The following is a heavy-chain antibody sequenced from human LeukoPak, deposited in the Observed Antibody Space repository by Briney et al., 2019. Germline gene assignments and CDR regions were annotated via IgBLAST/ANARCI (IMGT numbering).Heavy chain of an antibody. J-gene: IGHJ5*02. CDR3: AKWVVVPAARGNWFDP. CDR1: GFTFSSYW. V-gene: IGHV3-23*01. CDR2: ISGSGGST. D-gene: IGHD2-2*01. Sequence: PGGSLRLSCAGSGFTFSSYWMHWVRQAPGKGLEWVSAISGSGGSTYYADSVKGRFTISRDNSKNTLYLQMNSLRAEDTAVYYCAKWVVVPAARGNWFDPWGQGTLVTVSS.